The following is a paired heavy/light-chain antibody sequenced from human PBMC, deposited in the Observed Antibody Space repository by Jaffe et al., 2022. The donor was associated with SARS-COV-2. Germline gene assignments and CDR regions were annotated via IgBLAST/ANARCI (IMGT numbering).Heavy chain of an antibody. J-gene: IGHJ4*02. Sequence: QVQLVQSGAEVKQPGASVRVSCKASGYTFASYAISWVRQAPGQGLEWMGWISAHNGDSKNAQKFQGRLTMTTDTPTRTAYMELRSLRSDDTAVYFCTREFVRSGVALGAPDYWGQGTLVTVSS. D-gene: IGHD3-3*01. CDR1: GYTFASYA. CDR2: ISAHNGDS. CDR3: TREFVRSGVALGAPDY. V-gene: IGHV1-18*01.
Light chain of an antibody. V-gene: IGKV3-11*01. CDR1: QSISSH. Sequence: EIVLTQSPATLSLSAGERATLYCRASQSISSHLAWFQQKPGQAPRLLIFDASYRATGVPARFSGSGSGTDFTLTISSLEPEDFAVYYCQQRSNWLTFGGGTKVEIK. CDR2: DAS. CDR3: QQRSNWLT. J-gene: IGKJ4*01.